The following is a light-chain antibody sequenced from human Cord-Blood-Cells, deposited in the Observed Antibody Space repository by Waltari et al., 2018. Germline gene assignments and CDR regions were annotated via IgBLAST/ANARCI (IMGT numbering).Light chain of an antibody. CDR1: QDISNY. CDR2: DAS. CDR3: QQYDNLPLT. V-gene: IGKV1-33*01. Sequence: DIQMTQSPSSLSASVGDRVTITCQASQDISNYLKWYQQKPGKPPKLLIYDASNLETGVPSRFSGSGSGTDFTFTISSLQPEDIATYYCQQYDNLPLTFGPGTKVDIK. J-gene: IGKJ3*01.